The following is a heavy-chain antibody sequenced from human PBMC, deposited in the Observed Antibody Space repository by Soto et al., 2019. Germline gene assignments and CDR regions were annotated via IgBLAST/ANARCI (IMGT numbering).Heavy chain of an antibody. Sequence: ASVKVSCKASGCTFSSYTISWVRQAPGQGLEWMGRISAYNGNTNYAQKLQGRVTMTTDTSTSTAYMELRSLRSDDTAVYYCARDLDRNWFDPWGQGTLVTVSS. CDR1: GCTFSSYT. J-gene: IGHJ5*02. V-gene: IGHV1-18*01. CDR3: ARDLDRNWFDP. CDR2: ISAYNGNT.